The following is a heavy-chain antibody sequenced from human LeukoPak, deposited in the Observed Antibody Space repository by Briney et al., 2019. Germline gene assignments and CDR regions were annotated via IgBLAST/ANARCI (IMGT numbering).Heavy chain of an antibody. Sequence: SETLSLTCAVYGGSFSGYYWSWIRQPPGKGLEWIGEINQRGSTNYNPSLKSRFTIPVDTSKNQFSLKLSSVTAADTAVYYCARGRQHIVVVTADRGWFDPWGQGTLVTVSS. V-gene: IGHV4-34*01. CDR3: ARGRQHIVVVTADRGWFDP. J-gene: IGHJ5*02. CDR2: INQRGST. CDR1: GGSFSGYY. D-gene: IGHD2-21*02.